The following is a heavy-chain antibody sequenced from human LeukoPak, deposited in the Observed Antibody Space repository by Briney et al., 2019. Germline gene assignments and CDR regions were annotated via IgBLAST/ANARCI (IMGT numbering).Heavy chain of an antibody. J-gene: IGHJ4*02. V-gene: IGHV3-7*01. CDR2: IRHDGNAK. D-gene: IGHD2-15*01. CDR3: ATSHDSAGND. CDR1: GFAFSDFW. Sequence: GGSLRLSCAASGFAFSDFWMSWVRQAPGKGLEWVASIRHDGNAKNYVPSVRGRFTISRDNAKNSLYLQMNSLTVEDTVVYYCATSHDSAGNDWGQGTLVTVSS.